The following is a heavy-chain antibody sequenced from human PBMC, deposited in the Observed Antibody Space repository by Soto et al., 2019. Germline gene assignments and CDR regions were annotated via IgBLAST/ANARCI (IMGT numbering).Heavy chain of an antibody. CDR3: ARARFDSWSHIYYGLDV. CDR1: GGSFSGYS. CDR2: INHSGTS. Sequence: SETLSLTCAVYGGSFSGYSWTWLRQPPGKGLEWIGEINHSGTSDYNPALKSRVTMSADTSKNQFSLRMTSVTAADTAVYYCARARFDSWSHIYYGLDVWGQGTTVTVSS. V-gene: IGHV4-34*01. D-gene: IGHD3-3*01. J-gene: IGHJ6*02.